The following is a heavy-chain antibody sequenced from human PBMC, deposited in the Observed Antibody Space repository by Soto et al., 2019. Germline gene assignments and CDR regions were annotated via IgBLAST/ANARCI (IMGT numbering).Heavy chain of an antibody. V-gene: IGHV3-74*01. Sequence: EVQLVESGGGLVQPGGSLRLSCAASGFTFSNYWMQWVRQAPGKGLVWVSRISNDGAHTAYADSVKGRFTISRDNAKDTIYLEMSSLRAEDTGLYYCARARRIWWRDEAGFWGQGILVTVSS. CDR3: ARARRIWWRDEAGF. CDR2: ISNDGAHT. D-gene: IGHD2-15*01. J-gene: IGHJ4*02. CDR1: GFTFSNYW.